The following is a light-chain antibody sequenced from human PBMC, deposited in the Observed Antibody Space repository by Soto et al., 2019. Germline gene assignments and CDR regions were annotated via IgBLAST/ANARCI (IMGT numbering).Light chain of an antibody. Sequence: DIQMTQSPSTLPASVGDRVTITCRASQSISNWLAWYQHKPGTAPKVLIYHASNLQSGVPSRFSGSGSGTDFTLTISSLQPEDFATYYCQQSYSTLTFGPGTKVD. V-gene: IGKV1-39*01. J-gene: IGKJ3*01. CDR2: HAS. CDR1: QSISNW. CDR3: QQSYSTLT.